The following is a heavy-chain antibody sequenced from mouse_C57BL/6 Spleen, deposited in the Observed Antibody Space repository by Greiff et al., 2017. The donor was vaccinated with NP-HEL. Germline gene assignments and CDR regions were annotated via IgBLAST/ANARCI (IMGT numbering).Heavy chain of an antibody. J-gene: IGHJ3*01. CDR1: GFSFNTYA. V-gene: IGHV10-1*01. CDR2: IRSKSNNYAT. CDR3: VRQDYGSTWFAY. D-gene: IGHD1-1*01. Sequence: EAGGGLVQPKGSLTLSCAASGFSFNTYAMNWVRQAPGKGLEWVARIRSKSNNYATYYADSVKDRFTISRDDSESMLYLQMNNLKTEDTAMYYCVRQDYGSTWFAYWGQGTLVTVSA.